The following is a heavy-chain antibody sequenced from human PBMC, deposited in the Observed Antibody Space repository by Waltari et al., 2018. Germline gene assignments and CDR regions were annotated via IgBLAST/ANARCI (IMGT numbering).Heavy chain of an antibody. Sequence: EVQLVESVGGLVQPGGSLRLSCAASGFRSSNQWMSLVRQAPGKGMEWVGNMKEDGSQKYYVDSVRGRFTISRDNTKNTLYLRMNSLRVEDTAVYYCARDWNWGFDYWGQGTLVTVSS. CDR3: ARDWNWGFDY. V-gene: IGHV3-7*01. J-gene: IGHJ4*02. D-gene: IGHD7-27*01. CDR1: GFRSSNQW. CDR2: MKEDGSQK.